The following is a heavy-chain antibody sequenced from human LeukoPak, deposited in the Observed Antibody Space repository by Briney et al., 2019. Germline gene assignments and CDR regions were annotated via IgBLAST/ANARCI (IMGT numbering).Heavy chain of an antibody. CDR3: ARAEREYYYDSSGYYYGAFDI. CDR1: GGTFSSYA. V-gene: IGHV1-69*01. J-gene: IGHJ3*02. CDR2: IIPIFGTA. Sequence: SVKVSCKASGGTFSSYAISWVRQAPGEGVEWMGGIIPIFGTANYAQKFHGRVTITADESTSTAYMELSSRRSEDTALYYCARAEREYYYDSSGYYYGAFDIWGQGTMVTVSS. D-gene: IGHD3-22*01.